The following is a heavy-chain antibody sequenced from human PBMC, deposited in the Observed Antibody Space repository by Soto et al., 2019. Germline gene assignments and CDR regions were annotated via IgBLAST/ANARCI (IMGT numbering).Heavy chain of an antibody. J-gene: IGHJ4*02. D-gene: IGHD3-22*01. V-gene: IGHV2-5*01. Sequence: SGPTLVNPTQTLTLTCTFSGFSLSTSGVGVGWIRQPPGKALEWLALIYWNDDKRYSPSLKSRLTITKDTSKNQVVLTMTNMDPVDTATYYCALAQGNYYDSSGYYGPVFFYYFDYWGQGTLVTVSS. CDR1: GFSLSTSGVG. CDR2: IYWNDDK. CDR3: ALAQGNYYDSSGYYGPVFFYYFDY.